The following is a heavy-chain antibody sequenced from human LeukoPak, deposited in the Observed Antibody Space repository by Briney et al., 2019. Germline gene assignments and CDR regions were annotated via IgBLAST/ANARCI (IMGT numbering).Heavy chain of an antibody. V-gene: IGHV1-2*02. CDR1: GYTFTSYY. D-gene: IGHD2-2*02. CDR3: ARGDCSSTSCYNY. J-gene: IGHJ4*02. Sequence: ASVKVSCKASGYTFTSYYMHWVRQAPGQGLEWMGWINPNSGGTNYAQKFQGRVTMTRDTSISTAYMELSRLRSDDTAVYYCARGDCSSTSCYNYWGQGTLVTVSS. CDR2: INPNSGGT.